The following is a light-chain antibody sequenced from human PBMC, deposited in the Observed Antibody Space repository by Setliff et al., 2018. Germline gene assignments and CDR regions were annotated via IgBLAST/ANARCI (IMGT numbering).Light chain of an antibody. J-gene: IGLJ1*01. V-gene: IGLV2-8*01. CDR2: EVS. Sequence: QSALTQPASVSGSPGQSITISCTGTGSDVGGYNYVSWYQQHPGKAPKLMIYEVSKRPSGVPDRFSGSKSGNTDSLTVSGLQAEDEADYYCSSYAGSNNYVFGTGTKVTVL. CDR1: GSDVGGYNY. CDR3: SSYAGSNNYV.